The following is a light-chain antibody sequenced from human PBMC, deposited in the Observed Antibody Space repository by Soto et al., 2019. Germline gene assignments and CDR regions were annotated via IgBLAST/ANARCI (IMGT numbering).Light chain of an antibody. CDR3: QQSYSISPYT. CDR1: QSISTY. V-gene: IGKV1-39*01. CDR2: AAS. J-gene: IGKJ2*01. Sequence: DIQMTQFPSSLSASVGDKVTITCRASQSISTYLNWYQQKPGKAPKLLIFAASSLQSGVPSRFSGSGSVTDFTLTISGLQPEDFSTYFCQQSYSISPYTFGQGTKLGIK.